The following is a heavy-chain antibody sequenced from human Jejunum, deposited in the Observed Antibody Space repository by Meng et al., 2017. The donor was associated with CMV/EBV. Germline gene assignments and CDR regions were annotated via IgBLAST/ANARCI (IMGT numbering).Heavy chain of an antibody. CDR2: IDGDGSST. V-gene: IGHV3-74*01. Sequence: WIHWVRQAPGKGLVWVSRIDGDGSSTNYADSVKGRFTISRDNAKSTLFLEMNSLRVEDTAVYYCARDAAYCDGGGCYSAYYFDYWGQGALVTVSS. CDR3: ARDAAYCDGGGCYSAYYFDY. CDR1: W. J-gene: IGHJ4*02. D-gene: IGHD2-15*01.